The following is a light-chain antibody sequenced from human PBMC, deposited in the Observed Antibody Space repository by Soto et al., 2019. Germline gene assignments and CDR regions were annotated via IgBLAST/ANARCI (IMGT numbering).Light chain of an antibody. Sequence: QSALTQPASVSGSPGQSITISCTGTSSDVGGYNYVSWYQQHPGKAPKLMIYEVSNRPSGVSNRFSGSKSGNTASLTISWLQAEDDADYYFSSYTSSSPYVFGTGTQLTVL. CDR1: SSDVGGYNY. CDR2: EVS. V-gene: IGLV2-14*01. CDR3: SSYTSSSPYV. J-gene: IGLJ1*01.